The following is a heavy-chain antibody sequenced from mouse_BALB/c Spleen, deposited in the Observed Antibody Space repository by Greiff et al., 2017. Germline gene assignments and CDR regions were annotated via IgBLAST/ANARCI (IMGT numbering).Heavy chain of an antibody. CDR2: IDPANGNT. V-gene: IGHV14-3*02. J-gene: IGHJ3*01. Sequence: VQLKESGAELVKPGASVKLSCTASGFNIKDTYMHWVKQRPEQGLEWIGRIDPANGNTKYDPKFQGKATITADTSSNTAYLQLSSLTSEDTAVYYCAGLTGTGFAYWGQGTLVTVSA. D-gene: IGHD4-1*01. CDR1: GFNIKDTY. CDR3: AGLTGTGFAY.